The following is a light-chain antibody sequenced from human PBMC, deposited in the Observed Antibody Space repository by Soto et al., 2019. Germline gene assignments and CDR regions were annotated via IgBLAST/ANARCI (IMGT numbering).Light chain of an antibody. CDR2: EVS. CDR1: SSDVGGYNY. J-gene: IGLJ1*01. CDR3: SSYAGSNREV. Sequence: QSALTQPPSASGSHGQSVTISCTGTSSDVGGYNYVSWYQHHPGKAPKFLIYEVSKRPSGVPDRFSGSKSGNTASLTVSGLQAEDEADYYCSSYAGSNREVFGTGTKVTVL. V-gene: IGLV2-8*01.